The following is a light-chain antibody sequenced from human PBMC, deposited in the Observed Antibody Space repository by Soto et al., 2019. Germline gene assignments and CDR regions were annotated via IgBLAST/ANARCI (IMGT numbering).Light chain of an antibody. CDR2: DAS. CDR3: QHRSNWPLT. J-gene: IGKJ4*01. CDR1: QRVSSY. Sequence: EIVLTQSPATLSLSPGERATLSCRASQRVSSYLAWYQQKPGQAPRLLIYDASNRATGIPARFSGSGSGTDFTLTITSLEPEDFTVYYCQHRSNWPLTFGGGTKVEI. V-gene: IGKV3-11*01.